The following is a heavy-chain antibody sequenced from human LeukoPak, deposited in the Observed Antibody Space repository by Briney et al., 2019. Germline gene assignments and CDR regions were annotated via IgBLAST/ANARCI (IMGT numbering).Heavy chain of an antibody. CDR2: ISSISSYI. CDR1: AFTFSSYS. Sequence: PGGSLRLSCAASAFTFSSYSMNWVRQAPGKGLEWVSSISSISSYIYYADSVKGRFTISRDNAKNSLYLQMNRLRAEDTAVYYCARLENDFWSGYQIHDAFDIWGQGTMVTVSS. J-gene: IGHJ3*02. D-gene: IGHD3-3*01. V-gene: IGHV3-21*01. CDR3: ARLENDFWSGYQIHDAFDI.